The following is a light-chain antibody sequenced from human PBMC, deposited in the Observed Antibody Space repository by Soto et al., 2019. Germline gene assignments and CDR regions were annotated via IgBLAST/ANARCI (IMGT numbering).Light chain of an antibody. J-gene: IGKJ4*01. CDR1: QSVRSTY. CDR2: GTS. V-gene: IGKV3-20*01. CDR3: QQYGDSLT. Sequence: ESVLTPSPGTLSLSPGERATLSCRASQSVRSTYFAWYQQKPGQAPRLLIYGTSSRATGIPDRFSGSGSGTDFTLTITRLEPEDFAVYYCQQYGDSLTFGGGTKVDIK.